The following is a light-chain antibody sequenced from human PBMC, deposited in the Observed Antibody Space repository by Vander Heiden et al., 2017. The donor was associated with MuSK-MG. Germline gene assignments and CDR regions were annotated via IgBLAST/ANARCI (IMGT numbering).Light chain of an antibody. CDR1: QSIAGY. Sequence: DILLTQSPATVSLSPGERASQSIAGYLAWYQQKPGQAPRLLIYDASKRATGIPARFSGSGSGTDFTLTISSLEPEDLAVYYCQQSSDWPLTFGGGTKVEIK. CDR2: DAS. J-gene: IGKJ4*01. CDR3: QQSSDWPLT. V-gene: IGKV3-11*01.